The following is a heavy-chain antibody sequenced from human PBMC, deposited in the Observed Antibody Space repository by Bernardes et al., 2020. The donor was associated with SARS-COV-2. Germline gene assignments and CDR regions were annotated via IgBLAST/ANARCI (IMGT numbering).Heavy chain of an antibody. CDR1: GFTFSSYA. CDR3: AKDQYQLLEHYYYYGMDV. D-gene: IGHD2-2*01. V-gene: IGHV3-23*01. CDR2: ISGSGGST. J-gene: IGHJ6*02. Sequence: LRLSCASSGFTFSSYAMSWVRQSPGKGLEWVSAISGSGGSTYYADSVKGRFTISRDNSKNTLYLQMNSLRAEDTAVYYCAKDQYQLLEHYYYYGMDVWGQGTTVTVSS.